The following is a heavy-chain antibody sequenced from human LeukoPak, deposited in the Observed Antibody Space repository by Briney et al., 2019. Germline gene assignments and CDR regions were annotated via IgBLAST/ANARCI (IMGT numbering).Heavy chain of an antibody. V-gene: IGHV4-38-2*01. J-gene: IGHJ6*03. Sequence: SETLSLTCAVSGYSISSGYYWGWIRQPPGKGLEWIGSIYHSGSTYYNPSLKSRVTISVDTSKNHFSLELTSVTAADTAVYYCARFPTVRAYYYYYMDVWGKGTTVNVSS. CDR3: ARFPTVRAYYYYYMDV. CDR2: IYHSGST. CDR1: GYSISSGYY. D-gene: IGHD1-1*01.